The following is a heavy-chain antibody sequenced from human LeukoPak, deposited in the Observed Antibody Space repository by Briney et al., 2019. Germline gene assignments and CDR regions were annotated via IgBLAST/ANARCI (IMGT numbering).Heavy chain of an antibody. D-gene: IGHD6-25*01. J-gene: IGHJ4*02. V-gene: IGHV4-30-2*01. CDR2: IYHSGST. Sequence: SQTLSLTCTVSGGSISSGGYYWSWIRQPPGKGLEWIGYIYHSGSTYYNPSLKSRVTISVDRSKNQFSLKLSSVTAADTAVYYCARFLWQRLIFDYWGQGTLVTVSS. CDR3: ARFLWQRLIFDY. CDR1: GGSISSGGYY.